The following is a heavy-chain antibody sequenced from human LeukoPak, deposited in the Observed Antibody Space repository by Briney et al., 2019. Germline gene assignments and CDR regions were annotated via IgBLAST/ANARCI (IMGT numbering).Heavy chain of an antibody. CDR3: ARDFPLAYWADAFDI. CDR2: INPNSGGT. J-gene: IGHJ3*02. CDR1: GYTFTGYY. V-gene: IGHV1-2*02. D-gene: IGHD2-21*01. Sequence: ASVKVSCKASGYTFTGYYMHWVRQAPGQGLEWMGWINPNSGGTNYAQKFQGRVTMTRDMSISTAYMELSRLRSDDTAVYYCARDFPLAYWADAFDIWGQGTMVTVSS.